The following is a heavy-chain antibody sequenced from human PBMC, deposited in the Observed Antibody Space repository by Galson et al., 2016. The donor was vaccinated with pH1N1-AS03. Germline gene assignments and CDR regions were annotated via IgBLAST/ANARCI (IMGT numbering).Heavy chain of an antibody. J-gene: IGHJ4*02. CDR3: ARLPRGPWRFDY. CDR2: IYHSGST. Sequence: ETLSLPCAVSGYSISSGYYWGWIRQPPGKGLEWIGSIYHSGSTSYNPSLKNRVTISLDTSKNQFSLKLSSVTAADTAVYYCARLPRGPWRFDYWGQGTLVTVSS. CDR1: GYSISSGYY. V-gene: IGHV4-38-2*01. D-gene: IGHD1-14*01.